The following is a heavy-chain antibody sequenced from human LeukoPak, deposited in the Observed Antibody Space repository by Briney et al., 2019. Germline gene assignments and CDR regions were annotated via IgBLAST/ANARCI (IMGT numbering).Heavy chain of an antibody. J-gene: IGHJ4*02. CDR2: IYYTGNI. V-gene: IGHV4-59*02. CDR1: GDSVSSYY. Sequence: SETLSLICTVSGDSVSSYYWSWIRQPPGKGLEWIAYIYYTGNINYNPSLKSRVTISVDTSKNQFSLKLSSVTAADTAVYYCARGPTYYYGSGSYYIPTNFDYWGQGTLVTVSS. CDR3: ARGPTYYYGSGSYYIPTNFDY. D-gene: IGHD3-10*01.